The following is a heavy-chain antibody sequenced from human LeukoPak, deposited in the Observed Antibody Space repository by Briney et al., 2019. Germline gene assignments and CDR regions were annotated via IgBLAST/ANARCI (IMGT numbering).Heavy chain of an antibody. D-gene: IGHD1-26*01. CDR2: IIPIFGTA. V-gene: IGHV1-69*05. J-gene: IGHJ4*02. Sequence: SVKVSCKASGGTFSSYAISWVRQAPGQGLEWRGGIIPIFGTANYAQKFQGRVTITTDESTSTAYMELSSLRSEDTAVYYCARDSGSYYPRGYYFDYWGQGTLVTVSS. CDR1: GGTFSSYA. CDR3: ARDSGSYYPRGYYFDY.